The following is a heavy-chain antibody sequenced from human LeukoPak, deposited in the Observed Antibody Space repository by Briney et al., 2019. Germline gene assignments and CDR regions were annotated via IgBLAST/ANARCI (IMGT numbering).Heavy chain of an antibody. V-gene: IGHV3-64*01. CDR2: ISSNGGST. CDR3: ARDQASGGYYDSSGYYYGRYAFDI. Sequence: PGGSLRLSCAASGFTFSSYAMHWVRQAPGKGLEYVSAISSNGGSTYYANSVKGRFTISRDNSKNTLYLQMGSLRAEDMAVYYCARDQASGGYYDSSGYYYGRYAFDIWGQGTMVTVSS. J-gene: IGHJ3*02. CDR1: GFTFSSYA. D-gene: IGHD3-22*01.